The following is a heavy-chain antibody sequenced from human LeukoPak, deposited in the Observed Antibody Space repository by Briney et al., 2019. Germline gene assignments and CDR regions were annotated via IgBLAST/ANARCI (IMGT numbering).Heavy chain of an antibody. CDR2: IRYDGSNK. CDR3: AKFLYYYDSSGYLVDY. D-gene: IGHD3-22*01. CDR1: GFTFSSYG. J-gene: IGHJ4*02. Sequence: PGGSLRLSCAASGFTFSSYGMHWVRQAPGKGLEWVAFIRYDGSNKYYADSVKGRFTISRDNSKNTLYLQMNSLRAEDAAVYYCAKFLYYYDSSGYLVDYWGQGTLVTVSS. V-gene: IGHV3-30*02.